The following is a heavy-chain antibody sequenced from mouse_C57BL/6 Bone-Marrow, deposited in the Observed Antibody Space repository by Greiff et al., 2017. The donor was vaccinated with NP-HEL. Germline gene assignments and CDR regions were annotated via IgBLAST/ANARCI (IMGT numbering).Heavy chain of an antibody. D-gene: IGHD2-1*01. CDR2: IDPENGDT. V-gene: IGHV14-4*01. CDR1: GFNIKDDY. J-gene: IGHJ3*01. Sequence: EVQLQQSGAELVRPGASVKLSCTASGFNIKDDYMHWVKQRPEQGLEWIGWIDPENGDTEYASKFQGKATITAGTSSNTAYLQLSSLTSEDTAVYYCTTFYYGNWFAYWGQGTLVTVSA. CDR3: TTFYYGNWFAY.